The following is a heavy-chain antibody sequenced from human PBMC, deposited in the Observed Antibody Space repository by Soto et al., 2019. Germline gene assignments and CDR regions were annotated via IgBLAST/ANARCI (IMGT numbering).Heavy chain of an antibody. CDR2: IYPGDSDT. CDR3: ARVSGSSKSADYYYGMDV. Sequence: GESLKISCKGSGYSFTSCWIGWVRQMPGKGLEWMGIIYPGDSDTRYSPSFQGQVTISADKSISTAYLQWSSLKASDTAMYYCARVSGSSKSADYYYGMDVWGQGTTVTVSS. CDR1: GYSFTSCW. J-gene: IGHJ6*02. V-gene: IGHV5-51*01. D-gene: IGHD6-6*01.